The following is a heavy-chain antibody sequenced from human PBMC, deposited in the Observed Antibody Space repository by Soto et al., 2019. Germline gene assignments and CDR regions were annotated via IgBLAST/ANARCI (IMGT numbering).Heavy chain of an antibody. D-gene: IGHD3-16*02. CDR2: INPSGGST. CDR1: GYTFTSYY. CDR3: ARLPVEGSYPYYFDY. J-gene: IGHJ4*02. Sequence: QVQLVQSGAEVKKPGASVKVSCKASGYTFTSYYMHWVRQAPGQGLEWMGIINPSGGSTSYAQKFQGRVTMTRDTSTSTVYMALSSLRSEDTAVYYCARLPVEGSYPYYFDYWGQGTLVTVSS. V-gene: IGHV1-46*01.